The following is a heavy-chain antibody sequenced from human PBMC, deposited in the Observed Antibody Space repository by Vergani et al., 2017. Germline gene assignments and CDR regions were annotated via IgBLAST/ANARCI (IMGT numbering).Heavy chain of an antibody. J-gene: IGHJ4*02. CDR2: ISYDGSNK. CDR3: ASPNYGLTPFDY. CDR1: GFTFSSYA. Sequence: VQLVESGGGLVQPGRSLRLSCAASGFTFSSYAMHWVRQAPGKGLEWVAVISYDGSNKYYADSVKGRFTISRDNSKNTLYLQMNSLRAEDTAVYYCASPNYGLTPFDYWGQGTLVTVSS. D-gene: IGHD3-10*01. V-gene: IGHV3-30-3*01.